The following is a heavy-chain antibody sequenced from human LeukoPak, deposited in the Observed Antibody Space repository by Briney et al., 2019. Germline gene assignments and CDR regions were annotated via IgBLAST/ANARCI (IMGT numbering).Heavy chain of an antibody. CDR2: IYTSGST. Sequence: SETLSLTCTVSGGSISSGSYYWSWIRQPAGKGLEWIGRIYTSGSTNYNPSLKSRVTISVDTSKNQFSPKLSSVTAADTAVYYCAREVWSSGFVGSDYWGQGTLVTVSS. V-gene: IGHV4-61*02. CDR1: GGSISSGSYY. J-gene: IGHJ4*02. D-gene: IGHD3-22*01. CDR3: AREVWSSGFVGSDY.